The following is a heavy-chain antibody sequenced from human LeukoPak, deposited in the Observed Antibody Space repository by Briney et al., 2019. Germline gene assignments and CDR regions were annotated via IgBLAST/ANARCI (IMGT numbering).Heavy chain of an antibody. D-gene: IGHD2-2*01. Sequence: GGSLRLSCAASGFTFSSYWMSWVRQAPGKGLGWVANINQDGGGEYYVDSVKGRFTISRDNAKNSLFLQMNSLRAEDTAIYYCARAGPYQLPPRPVDYWGQGTLVTVSS. J-gene: IGHJ4*02. CDR1: GFTFSSYW. CDR3: ARAGPYQLPPRPVDY. V-gene: IGHV3-7*01. CDR2: INQDGGGE.